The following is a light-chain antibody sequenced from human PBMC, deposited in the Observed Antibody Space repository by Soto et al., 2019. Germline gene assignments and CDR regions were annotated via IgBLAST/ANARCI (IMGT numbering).Light chain of an antibody. CDR1: QSVNNN. CDR2: GAS. CDR3: QQYNNWPLLT. Sequence: EIMVTQSPATLSVSPGERATLSCRASQSVNNNLAWYQQKPGQAPRLLIYGASTRATGIPARFGGSGYGTEFTLTFSSLQSEDFAIYYCQQYNNWPLLTFGGGTKVEMK. J-gene: IGKJ4*01. V-gene: IGKV3-15*01.